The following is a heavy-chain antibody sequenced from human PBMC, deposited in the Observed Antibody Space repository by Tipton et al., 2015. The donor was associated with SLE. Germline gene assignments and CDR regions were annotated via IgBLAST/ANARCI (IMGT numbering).Heavy chain of an antibody. Sequence: TLSLTCTVSGGSISRSSYYGGWGRQHPGKGLEWIGSIYQSGSTYHNPSLKSRVTISVDTSKNQFSLKLSSVTAADTAVYYCARAGGTMTTGLFDYWGQGTLVTVSP. V-gene: IGHV4-39*07. D-gene: IGHD4-11*01. CDR3: ARAGGTMTTGLFDY. CDR1: GGSISRSSYY. CDR2: IYQSGST. J-gene: IGHJ4*02.